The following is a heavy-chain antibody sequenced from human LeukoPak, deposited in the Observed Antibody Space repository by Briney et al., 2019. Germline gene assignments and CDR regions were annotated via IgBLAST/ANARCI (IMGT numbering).Heavy chain of an antibody. CDR2: IYYSAST. CDR3: TRGSYDVLTGYSTLGEY. J-gene: IGHJ4*02. CDR1: GGSISSSTYY. Sequence: SETLSLTCTVSGGSISSSTYYWGWIRQPPGKGLEGIGNIYYSASTYYNPSLKSRLTISVDTSQGQFSLRLSSVTAADTGLYYCTRGSYDVLTGYSTLGEYWGQGALVTVSS. V-gene: IGHV4-39*01. D-gene: IGHD3-9*01.